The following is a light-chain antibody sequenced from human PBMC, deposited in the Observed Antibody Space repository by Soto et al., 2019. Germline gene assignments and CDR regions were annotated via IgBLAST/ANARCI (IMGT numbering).Light chain of an antibody. Sequence: QSALTQPRSVSESPGQSVTISYTGSSSDVGGYNHVSWYQHHPGKAPKLMIYDVNKRPSGVPDRFSGSKSGNTASLTISGRQAEDEGDYYCCSYAGDYTFAFGGGTKLTVL. V-gene: IGLV2-11*01. CDR2: DVN. J-gene: IGLJ2*01. CDR3: CSYAGDYTFA. CDR1: SSDVGGYNH.